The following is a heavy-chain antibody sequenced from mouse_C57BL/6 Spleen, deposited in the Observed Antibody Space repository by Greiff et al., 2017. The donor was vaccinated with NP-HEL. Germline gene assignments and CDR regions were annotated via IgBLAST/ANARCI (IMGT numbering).Heavy chain of an antibody. CDR2: IDPETGGT. CDR3: TRRDGNYGY. J-gene: IGHJ2*01. V-gene: IGHV1-15*01. Sequence: QVQLKQSGAELVRPGASVTLSCKASGYTFTDYEMHWVKQTPVHGLEWIGAIDPETGGTAYNQKFKGKAILTADKSSSTAYMELRSLTSEDSAVYYCTRRDGNYGYWGQGTTLTVSS. CDR1: GYTFTDYE. D-gene: IGHD2-1*01.